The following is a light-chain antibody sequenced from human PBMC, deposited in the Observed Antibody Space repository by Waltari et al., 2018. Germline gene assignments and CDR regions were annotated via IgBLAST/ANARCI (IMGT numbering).Light chain of an antibody. Sequence: DIVMTQSPDSLSVSLGERATIHCKSSLSILHSSQNKNYLAWYQQKSGQSPKWLIDAASTRESGVADRFSGSGSGTDFTLTISGLQAEDVAVYYCQQYFSSPLSFGPGTKVDIK. J-gene: IGKJ3*01. CDR2: AAS. CDR3: QQYFSSPLS. CDR1: LSILHSSQNKNY. V-gene: IGKV4-1*01.